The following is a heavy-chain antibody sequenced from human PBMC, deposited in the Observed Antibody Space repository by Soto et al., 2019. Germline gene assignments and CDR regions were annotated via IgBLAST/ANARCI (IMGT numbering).Heavy chain of an antibody. J-gene: IGHJ5*02. Sequence: ASVKVSCKASGYTFTSYYMHWVRQAPGQGLEWMGIINPSGGSTSYAQKFQGRVTMTRDTSTSTVYMELSSLRSEDTAVYYCARARVRSIRGVIITGWFDPSGQGTLVTVSS. CDR3: ARARVRSIRGVIITGWFDP. CDR1: GYTFTSYY. V-gene: IGHV1-46*03. D-gene: IGHD3-10*01. CDR2: INPSGGST.